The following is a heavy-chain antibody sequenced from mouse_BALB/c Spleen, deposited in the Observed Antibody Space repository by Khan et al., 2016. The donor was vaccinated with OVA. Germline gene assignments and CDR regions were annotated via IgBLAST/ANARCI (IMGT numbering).Heavy chain of an antibody. CDR2: IYPGNGNT. V-gene: IGHV1-63*02. CDR3: ARPYYVGTSYATMDD. Sequence: QVQLQQSGAELVRPGTSVKMSCKAAGYTFTNYWIGWINQRPGHGLEWIGDIYPGNGNTNYNEKFKGKATLTADTSSSPASLQLSSLTSEDSASYYCARPYYVGTSYATMDDWGQGTSVTVSS. D-gene: IGHD1-1*01. J-gene: IGHJ4*01. CDR1: GYTFTNYW.